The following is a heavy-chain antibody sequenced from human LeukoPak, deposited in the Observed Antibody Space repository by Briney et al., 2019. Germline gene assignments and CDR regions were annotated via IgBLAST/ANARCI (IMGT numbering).Heavy chain of an antibody. J-gene: IGHJ4*02. D-gene: IGHD6-13*01. CDR3: ARILSSIAAADSYDY. V-gene: IGHV3-64*02. CDR2: INTDGRIT. CDR1: GFSFRNYA. Sequence: GGSLRLSCVASGFSFRNYAIHWVRQAPGKGLEYVSVINTDGRITYYADSVKGRFTISRDNAKNSLYLQMNSLRAEDTAVYYCARILSSIAAADSYDYWGQGTLVTVSS.